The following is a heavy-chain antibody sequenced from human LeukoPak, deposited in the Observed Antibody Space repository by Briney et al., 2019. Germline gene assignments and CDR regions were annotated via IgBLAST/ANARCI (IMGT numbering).Heavy chain of an antibody. CDR3: ASARAYSQFDC. CDR2: IKEDGSDT. Sequence: GGSLRLSCAASGFTFSTYWMYWVRQAPGKGLEWVASIKEDGSDTNYVGSVRGRFTVSRDNTKNSLYLQMNSLRADDTAVYYCASARAYSQFDCWGQGTLVTVSS. D-gene: IGHD2-15*01. V-gene: IGHV3-7*01. J-gene: IGHJ4*02. CDR1: GFTFSTYW.